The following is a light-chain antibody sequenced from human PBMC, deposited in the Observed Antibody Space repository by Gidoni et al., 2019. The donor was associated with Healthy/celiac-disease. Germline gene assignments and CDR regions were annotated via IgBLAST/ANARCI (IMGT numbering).Light chain of an antibody. J-gene: IGKJ4*01. V-gene: IGKV1-5*03. Sequence: DIQMTQSPSTLSASVGDRVTITCRASQSINTWLAWYQQKPGKAPNLLMYEASTLESGVPSRFSGSGSETEFTLIITGLHPDDFATYYCQQYNVYPLTFGGGTKVEIK. CDR3: QQYNVYPLT. CDR2: EAS. CDR1: QSINTW.